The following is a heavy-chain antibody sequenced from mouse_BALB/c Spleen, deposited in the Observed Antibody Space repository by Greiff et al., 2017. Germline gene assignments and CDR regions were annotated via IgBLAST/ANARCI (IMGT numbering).Heavy chain of an antibody. CDR2: ISSGGGST. V-gene: IGHV5-12-1*01. CDR3: ARHHDYDNYYAMDY. Sequence: VQGVESGGGLVKPGGSLKLSCAASGFAFSSYDMSWVRQTPEKRLEWVAYISSGGGSTYYPDTVKGRFTISRDNAKNTLYLQMSSLKSEDTAMYYCARHHDYDNYYAMDYWGQGTSVTVSS. J-gene: IGHJ4*01. D-gene: IGHD2-4*01. CDR1: GFAFSSYD.